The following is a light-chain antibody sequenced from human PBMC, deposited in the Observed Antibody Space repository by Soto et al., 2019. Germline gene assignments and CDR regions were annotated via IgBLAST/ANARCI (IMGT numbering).Light chain of an antibody. J-gene: IGKJ4*01. V-gene: IGKV3-11*01. CDR3: QQRSNWPST. Sequence: EIVLTQSPATLSLSPGDRATLSCRASQSVSSYLAWYQQKPGQAPRLLIYDASNRAPGITARFSGSGSGTDFTLTITSLEPEDFAVYYCQQRSNWPSTFGGGTKVDIK. CDR2: DAS. CDR1: QSVSSY.